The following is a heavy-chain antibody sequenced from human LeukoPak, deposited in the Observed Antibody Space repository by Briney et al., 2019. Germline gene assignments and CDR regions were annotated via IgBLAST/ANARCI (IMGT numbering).Heavy chain of an antibody. V-gene: IGHV1-2*02. D-gene: IGHD2-15*01. CDR2: INPNSGGT. CDR1: GCTFTGYY. Sequence: GASVKVSCKASGCTFTGYYMHWVRQAPGQGLEWMGWINPNSGGTNYAQKFQGRVTMTRDTSISTAYMEVSRLRSDDTAVYYCARAGSFHYYGMDVWGQGTTVTVSS. CDR3: ARAGSFHYYGMDV. J-gene: IGHJ6*02.